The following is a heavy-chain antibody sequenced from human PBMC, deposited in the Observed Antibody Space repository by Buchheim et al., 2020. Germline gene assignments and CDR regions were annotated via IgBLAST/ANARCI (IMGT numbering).Heavy chain of an antibody. Sequence: QVQLVQSGAEVKKPGASVKVSCKASGYTFTSYDINWVRQATEQGLEWMGWMNPNSGNTGYAQKFQGRVTMTRNTSISTAYMELSSLRSEDTAVYYCARVSLGDNRSGGLYYYYGMDVWGQGTT. CDR2: MNPNSGNT. CDR1: GYTFTSYD. J-gene: IGHJ6*02. CDR3: ARVSLGDNRSGGLYYYYGMDV. D-gene: IGHD4-23*01. V-gene: IGHV1-8*01.